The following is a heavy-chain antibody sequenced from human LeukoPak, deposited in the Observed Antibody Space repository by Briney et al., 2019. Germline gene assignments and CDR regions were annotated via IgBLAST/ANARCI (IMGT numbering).Heavy chain of an antibody. CDR1: GGSFSGYY. J-gene: IGHJ6*03. CDR3: ARRGSYALYYYYYMDV. CDR2: INHSGST. V-gene: IGHV4-34*01. D-gene: IGHD5-18*01. Sequence: SETLSLTCAVYGGSFSGYYWSWNRQPPGKGLEWIGEINHSGSTNYNPSLKSRVTISVDTSKNQFSLKLSSVTAADTAVYYCARRGSYALYYYYYMDVWGKGTTVTVPS.